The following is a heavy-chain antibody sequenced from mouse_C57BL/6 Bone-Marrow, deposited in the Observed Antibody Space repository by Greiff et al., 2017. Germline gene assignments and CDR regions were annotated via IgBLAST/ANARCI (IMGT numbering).Heavy chain of an antibody. Sequence: QVQLQQSGAELVRPGTSVKMSCKASGYTFTNYWIGWAKQRPGHGLEWIGDIYPGGGYPNYNEKFKSKATLTADKYSSTAYMQFSSLTSEDSAVYYWARSGTTVVRYYYAMDYWGQGTSVTVSA. D-gene: IGHD1-1*01. V-gene: IGHV1-63*01. CDR1: GYTFTNYW. CDR3: ARSGTTVVRYYYAMDY. J-gene: IGHJ4*01. CDR2: IYPGGGYP.